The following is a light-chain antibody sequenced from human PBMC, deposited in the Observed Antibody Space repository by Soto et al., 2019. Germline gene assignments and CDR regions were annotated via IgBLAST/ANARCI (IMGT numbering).Light chain of an antibody. Sequence: EIVMTQSPATLSVSPGERATLSCRASQSVSSNLAWYQQKLGQAPRLLIYGASTRATGIPARFSGSGSGTEYTPTNSSLQSEDLAVYYYQQYNNWPLTFGGGTKVEIK. CDR2: GAS. CDR3: QQYNNWPLT. J-gene: IGKJ4*01. V-gene: IGKV3-15*01. CDR1: QSVSSN.